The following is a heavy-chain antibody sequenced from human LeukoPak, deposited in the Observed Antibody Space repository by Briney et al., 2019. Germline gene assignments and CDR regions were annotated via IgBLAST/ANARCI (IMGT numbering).Heavy chain of an antibody. D-gene: IGHD3-22*01. CDR1: GGTFSSYT. V-gene: IGHV1-69*02. J-gene: IGHJ4*02. Sequence: SVKVSCKASGGTFSSYTISWVRQAPGQGLEWMGRIIPILGIANYAQKFQGRVTITADKSTSTAYMELSSLRSEDTAVYYCARSGAVYYYESSGYYIDYWGQGTLVTVSS. CDR2: IIPILGIA. CDR3: ARSGAVYYYESSGYYIDY.